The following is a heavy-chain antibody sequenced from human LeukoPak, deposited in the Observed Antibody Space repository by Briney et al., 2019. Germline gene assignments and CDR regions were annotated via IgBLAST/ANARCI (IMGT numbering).Heavy chain of an antibody. D-gene: IGHD2-2*01. Sequence: SETLSLTCTVSGGSISSSSYYWGWIRQPPGKWLEWIGSIYYSGSTYYNPSLKSRVTITVDTTRNQFSLKLSSATVADTAVYYCARHLRTCAVPAANGYFDLWGRGTLVTVSS. CDR3: ARHLRTCAVPAANGYFDL. CDR1: GGSISSSSYY. V-gene: IGHV4-39*01. CDR2: IYYSGST. J-gene: IGHJ2*01.